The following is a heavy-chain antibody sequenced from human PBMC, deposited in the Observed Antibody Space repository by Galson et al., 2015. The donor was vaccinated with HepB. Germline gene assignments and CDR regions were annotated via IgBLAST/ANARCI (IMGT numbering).Heavy chain of an antibody. CDR3: ASWGPVAGTWAFDY. V-gene: IGHV3-30-3*01. D-gene: IGHD6-19*01. CDR2: ISYDGSNK. J-gene: IGHJ4*02. Sequence: SLRLSCAASGFTSSSYAMHWVRQAPGKGLEWVAVISYDGSNKYYADSVKGRFTISRDNSKNTLYLQMNSLRAEDTAVYYCASWGPVAGTWAFDYWGQGTLVTVSS. CDR1: GFTSSSYA.